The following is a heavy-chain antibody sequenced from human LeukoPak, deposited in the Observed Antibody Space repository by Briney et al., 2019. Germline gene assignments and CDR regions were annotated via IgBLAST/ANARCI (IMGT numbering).Heavy chain of an antibody. Sequence: GGSLRLSCAASGFTFSSYAMSWVRQAPGKGLEWVSAISGSGGSTYYADSVKGRFTISRDNSKNTLYLQMNSLRAEDTAVYYCAKEADTAMVTDESFDYWGQETLVTVSS. CDR2: ISGSGGST. CDR1: GFTFSSYA. D-gene: IGHD5-18*01. J-gene: IGHJ4*02. V-gene: IGHV3-23*01. CDR3: AKEADTAMVTDESFDY.